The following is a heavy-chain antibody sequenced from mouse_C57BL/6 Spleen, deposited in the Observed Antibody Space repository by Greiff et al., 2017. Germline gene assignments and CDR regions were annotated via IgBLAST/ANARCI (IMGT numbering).Heavy chain of an antibody. Sequence: VQLQQPGAELVKPGASVKMSCKASGYTFTSYWITWVKQRPGQGLEWIGDIYPGSGSTNYNEKFKSKATLTVGTSSSTPYMQLSSLTSEDSAVYYCARRGSSGYVGYWGQGTTLTVSA. D-gene: IGHD3-2*02. CDR1: GYTFTSYW. CDR2: IYPGSGST. V-gene: IGHV1-55*01. CDR3: ARRGSSGYVGY. J-gene: IGHJ2*01.